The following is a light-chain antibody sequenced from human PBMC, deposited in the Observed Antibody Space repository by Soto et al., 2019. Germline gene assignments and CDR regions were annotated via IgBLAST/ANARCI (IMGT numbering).Light chain of an antibody. CDR2: GAS. J-gene: IGKJ2*01. CDR3: QHYNNWPHT. Sequence: EILMTQSPASLSVSPGERATRSCRASQSLSSHLAWYQQKPGQAPRLLIYGASTRATGIPARFSGSASGTEFTLTISSLQSEDFAVYYCQHYNNWPHTFGQGTKVDIK. V-gene: IGKV3-15*01. CDR1: QSLSSH.